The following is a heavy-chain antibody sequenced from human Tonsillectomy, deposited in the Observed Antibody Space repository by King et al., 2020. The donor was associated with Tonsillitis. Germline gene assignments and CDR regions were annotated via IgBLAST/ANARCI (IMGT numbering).Heavy chain of an antibody. J-gene: IGHJ4*02. V-gene: IGHV4-30-4*01. CDR1: GGSISSGDYY. CDR2: IYCSGST. CDR3: ARDDFSGNPFDY. Sequence: VQLQESGPGLVKPSQTLSLTCTVSGGSISSGDYYWSWIRQPPGNGLEWIGYIYCSGSTYYNPSLKSRVTISVDTSKNQFSLKLSSVTAADTAVYYCARDDFSGNPFDYWGQGTLVTVSS. D-gene: IGHD2-15*01.